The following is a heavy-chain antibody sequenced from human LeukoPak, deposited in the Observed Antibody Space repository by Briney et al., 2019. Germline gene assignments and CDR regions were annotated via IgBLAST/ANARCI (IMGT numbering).Heavy chain of an antibody. CDR2: IRYDGSNK. CDR1: GFTFSSYG. V-gene: IGHV3-30*02. J-gene: IGHJ4*02. D-gene: IGHD6-13*01. CDR3: ARTRTGRKQQLVLGVLGY. Sequence: PGGSLRLSCAASGFTFSSYGMHWVRQAPGKGLEWVAFIRYDGSNKYYADSVKGRFTISRDNSKNTLYLQMNSLRAEDTAVYYCARTRTGRKQQLVLGVLGYWGQGTLVTVSS.